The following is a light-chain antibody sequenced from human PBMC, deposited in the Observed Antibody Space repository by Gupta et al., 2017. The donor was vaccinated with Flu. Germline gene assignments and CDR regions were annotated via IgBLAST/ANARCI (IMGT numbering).Light chain of an antibody. J-gene: IGLJ3*02. CDR3: QSYDSSNPWV. CDR1: SGSFAGNY. V-gene: IGLV6-57*02. CDR2: AGN. Sequence: NFILTQPHSASESPGMPVTIACTGSSGSFAGNYVQWYQQRPGSAPTTVIYAGNKRPSGVPDRISGSSARSSTSASLTISGLKTEDEADYYCQSYDSSNPWVFGGGTKLPVL.